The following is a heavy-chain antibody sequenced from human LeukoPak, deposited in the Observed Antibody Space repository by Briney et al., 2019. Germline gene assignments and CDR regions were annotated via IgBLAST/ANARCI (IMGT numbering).Heavy chain of an antibody. Sequence: ETLSLTCTVSGGSINNYYWYWMRQPPGKGLELIAYSYYSGNANYNPSLESRVTISVDTSMNQFSLKLTSVTAADTAVYYCAKGGPEASAGLSWFDPWGQGTLVTVSS. J-gene: IGHJ5*02. CDR1: GGSINNYY. D-gene: IGHD1-14*01. V-gene: IGHV4-59*01. CDR2: SYYSGNA. CDR3: AKGGPEASAGLSWFDP.